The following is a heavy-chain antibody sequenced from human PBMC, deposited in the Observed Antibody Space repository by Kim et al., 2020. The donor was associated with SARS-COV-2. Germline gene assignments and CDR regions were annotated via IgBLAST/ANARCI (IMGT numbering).Heavy chain of an antibody. CDR2: INTKKGDT. Sequence: ASVKVSYKASGDTSSTSGFSWVRQAPGQGLEWMGWINTKKGDTNYVQKFQDRVTMTTDSSTTAAYMELRSLKFDDTAVYYCVRGTWGDINDYWGQGTLVT. V-gene: IGHV1-18*01. CDR3: VRGTWGDINDY. D-gene: IGHD3-16*01. J-gene: IGHJ4*02. CDR1: GDTSSTSG.